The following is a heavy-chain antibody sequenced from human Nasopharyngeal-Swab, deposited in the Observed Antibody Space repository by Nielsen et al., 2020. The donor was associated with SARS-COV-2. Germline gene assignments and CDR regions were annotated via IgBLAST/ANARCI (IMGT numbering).Heavy chain of an antibody. J-gene: IGHJ6*03. D-gene: IGHD2-15*01. Sequence: WIRQPPGKGLEWIGEIYHSGSTNYNPSLKSRVTISVDKSKNQFSLKLSSVTAADTAVYYCARGPRVADYYYYYMDVWGKGTTVTVSS. CDR3: ARGPRVADYYYYYMDV. V-gene: IGHV4-4*02. CDR2: IYHSGST.